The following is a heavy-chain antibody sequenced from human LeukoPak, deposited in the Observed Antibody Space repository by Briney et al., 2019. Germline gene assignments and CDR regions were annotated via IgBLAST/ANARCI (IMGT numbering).Heavy chain of an antibody. V-gene: IGHV3-74*03. CDR3: ARDQRVTGRPDIDY. J-gene: IGHJ4*02. D-gene: IGHD6-6*01. CDR1: GFTFRNHW. CDR2: ISSDGSST. Sequence: GGSLRLSCAAPGFTFRNHWMHWVRQTPGKGLVWVSRISSDGSSTTYADSVKGRFTISRDNAKNTLYLQMNNLRAEDTAMYYCARDQRVTGRPDIDYWGQGTLVIVSS.